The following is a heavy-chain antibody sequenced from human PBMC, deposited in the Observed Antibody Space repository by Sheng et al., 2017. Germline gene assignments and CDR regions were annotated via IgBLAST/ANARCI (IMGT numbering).Heavy chain of an antibody. CDR1: GFTFSNYA. D-gene: IGHD3-10*01. CDR3: ARDLHGSGSYVDY. J-gene: IGHJ4*02. Sequence: VQLVESGGGVVQPGRSLRLSCSASGFTFSNYAMHWVRQSPGKGLEWVSSISTSGYTIYYADSVKGRFTISRDNAKYSLFLQMNSLRAEDTAVYYCARDLHGSGSYVDYWGQGTLVTVSS. CDR2: ISTSGYTI. V-gene: IGHV3-48*04.